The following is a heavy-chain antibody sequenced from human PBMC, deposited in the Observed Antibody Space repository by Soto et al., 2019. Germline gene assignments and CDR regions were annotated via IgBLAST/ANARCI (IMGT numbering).Heavy chain of an antibody. D-gene: IGHD3-16*02. CDR3: AKGGYTTYFIY. Sequence: GGSLRLSCAASGFTFSSYAMSWVRQAPGKGLEWVSAISGSGGTTYYADSVKGRFTISRDNSKNMVFLQMNSLRAEDTALYYCAKGGYTTYFIYWGQGTLVTVSS. CDR1: GFTFSSYA. J-gene: IGHJ4*02. CDR2: ISGSGGTT. V-gene: IGHV3-23*01.